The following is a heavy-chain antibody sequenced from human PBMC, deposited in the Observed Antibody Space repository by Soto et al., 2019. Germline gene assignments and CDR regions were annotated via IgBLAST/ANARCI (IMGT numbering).Heavy chain of an antibody. Sequence: GGSLRLSCAASGFTFSSYAMHWVRQAPGKGLEWVAVISYDGSNKYYADSVKGRFTISRDNSKNTLYLQMNSLRAEDTAVYYCARDSDPPYYYDSSGPGPFDYWGQGTLVTVSS. CDR2: ISYDGSNK. D-gene: IGHD3-22*01. CDR3: ARDSDPPYYYDSSGPGPFDY. V-gene: IGHV3-30-3*01. CDR1: GFTFSSYA. J-gene: IGHJ4*02.